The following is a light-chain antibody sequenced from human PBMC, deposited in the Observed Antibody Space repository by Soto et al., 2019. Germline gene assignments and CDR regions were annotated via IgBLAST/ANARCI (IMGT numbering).Light chain of an antibody. CDR2: DAS. J-gene: IGKJ1*01. Sequence: DIQMTQSPSTLSASVGDRVTITCRASQSITTWLAWYQQKPGKAPKLLIYDASSLESGVPIRFSGGGSGTEFTLTISGLQPDDFATYYCQQYISYWTFGQGTKLEIK. CDR1: QSITTW. V-gene: IGKV1-5*01. CDR3: QQYISYWT.